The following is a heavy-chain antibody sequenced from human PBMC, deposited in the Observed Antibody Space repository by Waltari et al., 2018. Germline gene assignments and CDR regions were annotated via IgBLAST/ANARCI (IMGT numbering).Heavy chain of an antibody. CDR3: ARFWALRSPYGMDV. CDR1: GGAVRSSNW. J-gene: IGHJ6*02. V-gene: IGHV4-4*02. CDR2: IYHSGST. D-gene: IGHD3-16*01. Sequence: QVQLQESGPGLVQPSGTLSLPCAVSGGAVRSSNWWSWVRQPPGKGLEWIGEIYHSGSTNYNPSLKSRVTISVDKSKNQFSLKLSSVTAADTAVYYCARFWALRSPYGMDVWGQGTTVTVSS.